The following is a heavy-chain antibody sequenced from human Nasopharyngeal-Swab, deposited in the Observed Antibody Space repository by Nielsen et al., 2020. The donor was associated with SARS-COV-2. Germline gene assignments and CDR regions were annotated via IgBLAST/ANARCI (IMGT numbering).Heavy chain of an antibody. Sequence: LSFTCAASGFTFSSYALSWVRQAPGKGLEYISGGGGRTYYADSVKGRFTISRDNSKNTVYLQMNSLRAEDTAVYYCAKERRATIFGAVDAFDIWGQGTMVTVSP. CDR3: AKERRATIFGAVDAFDI. D-gene: IGHD3-3*01. J-gene: IGHJ3*02. CDR2: ISGGGGRT. CDR1: GFTFSSYA. V-gene: IGHV3-23*01.